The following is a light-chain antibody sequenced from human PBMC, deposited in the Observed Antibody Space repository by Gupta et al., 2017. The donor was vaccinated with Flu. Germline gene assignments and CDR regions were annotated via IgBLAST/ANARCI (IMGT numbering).Light chain of an antibody. V-gene: IGLV3-25*02. CDR3: HSTDNNDGFV. J-gene: IGLJ1*01. CDR1: ALSKKH. Sequence: SYELTQPPSVSVSPGKTARITCSGHALSKKHAYWYQKKPGQAPLLVIFKDKKRPTGIPGRFSGSTSGTTVTMTISGGQEEDAADYYCHSTDNNDGFVVGTGTKVTVL. CDR2: KDK.